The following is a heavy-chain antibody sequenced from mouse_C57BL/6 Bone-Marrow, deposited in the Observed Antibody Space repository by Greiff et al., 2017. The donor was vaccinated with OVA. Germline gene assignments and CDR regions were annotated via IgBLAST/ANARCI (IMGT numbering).Heavy chain of an antibody. Sequence: QVQLQQPGAELVKPGASVKMSCKASGYTFTSYWITWVKQRPGQGLEWIGDIYPGSGSTNYNEKFKSKATLTVDTSSSTAYMQLSSLTSEDSAVYYCARGDDGYYVAWFAYWGQGTTLTVSS. CDR1: GYTFTSYW. J-gene: IGHJ2*01. D-gene: IGHD2-3*01. CDR2: IYPGSGST. V-gene: IGHV1-55*01. CDR3: ARGDDGYYVAWFAY.